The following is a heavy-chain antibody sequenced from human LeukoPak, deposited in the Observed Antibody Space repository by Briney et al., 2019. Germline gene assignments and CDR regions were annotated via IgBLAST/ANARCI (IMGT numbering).Heavy chain of an antibody. D-gene: IGHD6-19*01. V-gene: IGHV4-34*01. Sequence: SETRSLTCAVYGGSFSGYYWSWIRQPPGKGLEWIGEINHSGSTNYNPSLKSRVTISVDTSKNQFSLKLSSVTAADTAVYYCARAAVAGPIDYWGQGTLVTVSS. CDR3: ARAAVAGPIDY. CDR1: GGSFSGYY. CDR2: INHSGST. J-gene: IGHJ4*02.